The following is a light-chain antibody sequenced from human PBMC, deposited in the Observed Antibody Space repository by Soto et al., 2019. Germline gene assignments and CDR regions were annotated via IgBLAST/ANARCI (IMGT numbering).Light chain of an antibody. J-gene: IGKJ1*01. Sequence: EIVLTQSPGTLSLSPGERATLSCRASQSVSSSYLAWYQQKPGQAPRLLIYGASSRATGIPDRFSGSGSGTDFTLPISRLEPEYYADYYDQQYGSSTATFGHGTKVEI. CDR3: QQYGSSTAT. CDR2: GAS. V-gene: IGKV3-20*01. CDR1: QSVSSSY.